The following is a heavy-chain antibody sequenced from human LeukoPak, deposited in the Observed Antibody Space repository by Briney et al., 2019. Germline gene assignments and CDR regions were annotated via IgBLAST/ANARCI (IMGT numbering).Heavy chain of an antibody. D-gene: IGHD3-22*01. CDR3: ARGYYDPDY. Sequence: SETLSLTCAVYGGSFSGYYWSWIRQPPXKGLEWIGEINHSGSTNYNPSLKSRVTISVDTSKNQFSLKLSSVTAADTAVYYCARGYYDPDYWGQGTLVTVSS. J-gene: IGHJ4*02. V-gene: IGHV4-34*01. CDR2: INHSGST. CDR1: GGSFSGYY.